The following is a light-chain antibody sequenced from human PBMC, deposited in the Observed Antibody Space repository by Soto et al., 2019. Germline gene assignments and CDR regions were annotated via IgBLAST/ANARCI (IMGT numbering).Light chain of an antibody. CDR3: QAYDYSLTASV. CDR1: NSNLGAGYD. CDR2: GNR. V-gene: IGLV1-40*01. J-gene: IGLJ3*02. Sequence: QSVLTQPTSVSGAPGQRVTISCTGNNSNLGAGYDVHWYQQLPGAAPKLVIFGNRNRPSGVRERFSGSKSGTSASLAITGLQAEDEADYYCQAYDYSLTASVFGGGTKLTVL.